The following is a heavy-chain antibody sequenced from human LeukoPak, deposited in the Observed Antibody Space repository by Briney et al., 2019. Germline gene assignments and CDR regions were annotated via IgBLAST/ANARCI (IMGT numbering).Heavy chain of an antibody. V-gene: IGHV3-30-3*01. CDR3: ARDLYHYYDSSSFYFDY. CDR2: ISYDGSNK. J-gene: IGHJ4*02. CDR1: GFTFSSYA. D-gene: IGHD3-22*01. Sequence: PGGSLGLSCAASGFTFSSYAMHWVRQAPGKGLEWVAVISYDGSNKYYADSVKGRFTISRDSSKNTLYLQMNSLRAEDTAVYYCARDLYHYYDSSSFYFDYWGQGTLVTVSS.